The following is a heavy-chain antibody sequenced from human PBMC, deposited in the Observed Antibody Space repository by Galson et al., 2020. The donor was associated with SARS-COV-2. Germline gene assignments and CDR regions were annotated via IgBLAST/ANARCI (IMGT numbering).Heavy chain of an antibody. CDR1: GFSLSTSGVG. Sequence: SGPTLVKPTQTLTLTCTFSGFSLSTSGVGVGWIRQPPGKALEWLALIYWNDDKRYSPSLKSRLTITKDTSKNQVVLTMTNMDPVDTATYYCAHAWRFLEYNYYFDYWGQGTLVTVSS. V-gene: IGHV2-5*01. D-gene: IGHD3-3*01. J-gene: IGHJ4*02. CDR2: IYWNDDK. CDR3: AHAWRFLEYNYYFDY.